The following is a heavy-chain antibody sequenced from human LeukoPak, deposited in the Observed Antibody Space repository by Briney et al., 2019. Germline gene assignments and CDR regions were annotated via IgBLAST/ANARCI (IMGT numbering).Heavy chain of an antibody. D-gene: IGHD3-22*01. J-gene: IGHJ4*02. CDR1: GGSFRGYY. Sequence: PSETLSLTCAVYGGSFRGYYWSWIREPPGKGLGWCGEFNHSVITNYNPSIKSRVAISVDTSKNPFSLKLSTVTAADTAVYYCAREKRTILLRPSDSSGYSRPFDYWGQGTLVTVSS. V-gene: IGHV4-34*01. CDR3: AREKRTILLRPSDSSGYSRPFDY. CDR2: FNHSVIT.